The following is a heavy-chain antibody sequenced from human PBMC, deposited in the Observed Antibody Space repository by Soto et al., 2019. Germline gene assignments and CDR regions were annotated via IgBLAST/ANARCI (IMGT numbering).Heavy chain of an antibody. CDR2: IYPGDSDT. CDR3: ARQACSSTSCYSGYYAMDV. Sequence: PGESLKISCKGSGYSFSSYWIGWVRQMPGKGLEWMGIIYPGDSDTRYSPSFQGQVTISADKSISTAYLQWSSLKASDTAMYYCARQACSSTSCYSGYYAMDVWGQGTTVTVS. D-gene: IGHD2-2*01. V-gene: IGHV5-51*01. CDR1: GYSFSSYW. J-gene: IGHJ6*02.